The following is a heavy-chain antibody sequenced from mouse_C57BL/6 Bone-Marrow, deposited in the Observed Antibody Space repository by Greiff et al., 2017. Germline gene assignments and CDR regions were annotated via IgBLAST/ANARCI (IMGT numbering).Heavy chain of an antibody. J-gene: IGHJ4*01. CDR3: ARHCYGYGSCRGYFAMGY. D-gene: IGHD1-1*01. CDR2: ISSGGSNT. Sequence: EVNVVESGGDLVKPGGSLKLSCAASGFTFSSYGMSWVRQTPDKRLEWVATISSGGSNTYYPDSVKGRFTFSRDNAKNTLYLQMSSLKSEDTSMYYCARHCYGYGSCRGYFAMGYWGQGTSVTVSS. CDR1: GFTFSSYG. V-gene: IGHV5-6*01.